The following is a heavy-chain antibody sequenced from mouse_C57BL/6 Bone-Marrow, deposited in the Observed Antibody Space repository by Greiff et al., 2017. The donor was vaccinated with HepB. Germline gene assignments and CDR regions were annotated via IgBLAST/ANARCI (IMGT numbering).Heavy chain of an antibody. CDR2: INPNNGGT. J-gene: IGHJ1*03. D-gene: IGHD1-1*01. Sequence: EVQRVESGPELVKPGASVKIPCKASGYTFTDYNMDWVKQSHGKSLEWIGDINPNNGGTIYNQKFKGKATLTVDKSSSTAYMELRSLTSEDTAVYYCARGGIYYYGSSYNFDVWGTGTTVTVSS. CDR1: GYTFTDYN. CDR3: ARGGIYYYGSSYNFDV. V-gene: IGHV1-18*01.